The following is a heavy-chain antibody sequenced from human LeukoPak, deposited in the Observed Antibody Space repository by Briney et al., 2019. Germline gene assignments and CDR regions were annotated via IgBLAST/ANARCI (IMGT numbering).Heavy chain of an antibody. Sequence: PSETLSLTCTVSGGSISSYYWSWIRQPPGKGLEWIGSIYYSGSTYYNPSLKSRVTISVDTSKNQFSLKLSSVTAADTAVYYCASPSTIVVVPAAKGDYYYMDVWGKGTTVTISS. CDR3: ASPSTIVVVPAAKGDYYYMDV. CDR1: GGSISSYY. V-gene: IGHV4-39*01. CDR2: IYYSGST. D-gene: IGHD2-2*01. J-gene: IGHJ6*03.